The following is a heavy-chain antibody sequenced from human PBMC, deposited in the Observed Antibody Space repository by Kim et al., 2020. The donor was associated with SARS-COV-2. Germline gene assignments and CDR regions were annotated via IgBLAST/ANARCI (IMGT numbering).Heavy chain of an antibody. CDR2: GNT. D-gene: IGHD3-10*01. V-gene: IGHV1-18*01. Sequence: GNTNYAQKLQGRVTMTTDTSTSTAYMGLRGLRSDDTAVHYCARKNRGFDYWGQGALVTVSS. J-gene: IGHJ4*02. CDR3: ARKNRGFDY.